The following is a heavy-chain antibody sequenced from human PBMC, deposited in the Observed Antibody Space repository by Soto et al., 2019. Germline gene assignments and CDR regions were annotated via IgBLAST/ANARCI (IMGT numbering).Heavy chain of an antibody. V-gene: IGHV1-8*01. CDR2: MNPNGDT. D-gene: IGHD3-9*01. CDR3: ARYIFGRGFAV. J-gene: IGHJ3*01. CDR1: GDIFTSFD. Sequence: QVQLVQSGAEVKNPGASVKVSCKASGDIFTSFDINWVRQATGQGIEWIGWMNPNGDTGHAQNFQGRVTLSSDTSINTAYMELSSLRSDDTAIYYCARYIFGRGFAVWGQGTVVSVSS.